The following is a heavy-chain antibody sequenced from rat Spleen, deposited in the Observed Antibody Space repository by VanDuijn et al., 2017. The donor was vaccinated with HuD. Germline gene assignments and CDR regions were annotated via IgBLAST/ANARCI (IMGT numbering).Heavy chain of an antibody. D-gene: IGHD1-11*01. CDR3: ARDDYGGYRY. CDR1: GFSLTSYN. Sequence: QVQLMESGPGLVQPSETLSLTCTVSGFSLTSYNVHWVRQPPGKGLEWMGVMWRGGSTDYNSALKSRLSIRRETSKNQVFLQMNSRQSEDTTTYYCARDDYGGYRYWGQGVMVTVSS. V-gene: IGHV2-45*01. CDR2: MWRGGST. J-gene: IGHJ2*01.